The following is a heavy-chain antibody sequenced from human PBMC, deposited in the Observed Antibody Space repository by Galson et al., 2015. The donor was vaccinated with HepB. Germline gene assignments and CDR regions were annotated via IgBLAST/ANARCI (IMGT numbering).Heavy chain of an antibody. V-gene: IGHV1-69*13. J-gene: IGHJ5*02. CDR1: GGTFSSYA. D-gene: IGHD2-2*01. Sequence: SVKVSCKASGGTFSSYAISWVRQAPGQGLEWMGGIIPIFGTANYAQKFQGRVTITADESTSTAYMELSSLRSEDTAVYYCARSRYCSSTSCPITPLNWFDPWGQGTLVTVSS. CDR2: IIPIFGTA. CDR3: ARSRYCSSTSCPITPLNWFDP.